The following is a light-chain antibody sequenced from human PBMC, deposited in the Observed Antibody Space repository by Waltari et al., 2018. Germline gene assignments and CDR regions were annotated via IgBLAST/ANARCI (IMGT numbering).Light chain of an antibody. CDR1: SGSLVTNY. CDR3: QSYDTNIRV. J-gene: IGLJ3*02. V-gene: IGLV6-57*01. CDR2: EDN. Sequence: NFLLTQPHSVSASPGKTVTISCTRSSGSLVTNYVQWYQQRPGSSPSMIIYEDNKRPSGVPDRFSDSIDSSSNSASLTISGLKTEDEADYYCQSYDTNIRVFGGGTKLTVL.